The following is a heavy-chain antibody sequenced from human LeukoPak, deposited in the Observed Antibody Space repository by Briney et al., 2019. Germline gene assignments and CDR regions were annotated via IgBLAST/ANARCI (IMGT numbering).Heavy chain of an antibody. D-gene: IGHD1-26*01. CDR2: INHSGST. CDR1: GRSFSGYY. V-gene: IGHV4-34*01. CDR3: ASIYSGSYSHAFDI. Sequence: KPSETLSLTCAVYGRSFSGYYWSWIRQPPGKGLEWIGEINHSGSTNYNPSLKSRVTISVDTSKNQFSLKLSSVTAADTAVYYCASIYSGSYSHAFDIWGQGTMVTVSS. J-gene: IGHJ3*02.